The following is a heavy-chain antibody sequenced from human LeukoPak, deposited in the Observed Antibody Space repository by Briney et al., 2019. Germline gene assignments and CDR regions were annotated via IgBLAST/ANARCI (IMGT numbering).Heavy chain of an antibody. CDR1: GFTIDSFY. Sequence: PGGSLRLSCVASGFTIDSFYMSWVRQAPGKGLEWVANIDEAGKDRYYADSVKGRFTISRDNSKNTLYLQMNSLRAEDTAVYYCTKYSPYYDSSGYSLTRGAPDIWGQGTMVTVSS. V-gene: IGHV3-7*03. D-gene: IGHD3-22*01. CDR3: TKYSPYYDSSGYSLTRGAPDI. CDR2: IDEAGKDR. J-gene: IGHJ3*02.